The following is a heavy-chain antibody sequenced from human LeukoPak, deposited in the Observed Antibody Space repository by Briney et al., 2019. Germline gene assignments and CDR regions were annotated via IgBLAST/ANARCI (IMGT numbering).Heavy chain of an antibody. J-gene: IGHJ4*02. Sequence: PSETLSLTCAVYGGSFSGYYWSWIRQPPGKGLEWIGEINHSGSTNYNPSLKSRVTISVDTSKNQFSLKLSSVTAADTAVYYCARLPTLWFGETGFDYWGQGTLVTASS. V-gene: IGHV4-34*01. CDR1: GGSFSGYY. CDR3: ARLPTLWFGETGFDY. CDR2: INHSGST. D-gene: IGHD3-10*01.